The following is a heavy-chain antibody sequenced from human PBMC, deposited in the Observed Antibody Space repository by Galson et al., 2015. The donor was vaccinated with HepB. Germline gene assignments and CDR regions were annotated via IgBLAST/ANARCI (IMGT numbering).Heavy chain of an antibody. V-gene: IGHV1-2*04. CDR2: INPNSGGT. Sequence: SVKVSCKASGYTFTGYYMHWVRQAPGQGLEWMGWINPNSGGTDYAQKFQGWVTMTRDTSISTAYMELSRLRSDDTAVYYCARDRGEAVAGFHYYYYMDVWGKGTTVTVSS. D-gene: IGHD6-19*01. CDR1: GYTFTGYY. J-gene: IGHJ6*03. CDR3: ARDRGEAVAGFHYYYYMDV.